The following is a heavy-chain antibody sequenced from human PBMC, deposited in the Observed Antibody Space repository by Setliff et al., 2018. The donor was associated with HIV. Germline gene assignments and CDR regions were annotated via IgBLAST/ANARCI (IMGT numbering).Heavy chain of an antibody. V-gene: IGHV4-59*11. D-gene: IGHD4-17*01. Sequence: SETLSLTCTVSGASISSHYWSWIRQSPGRELEWIGYIYSTGSTNYNPSLQSRVSISMDASKNKFSLQVTSVTSADTAVYYCAKGAGFYGDYTFDYWGQGHLVTVSS. J-gene: IGHJ4*02. CDR1: GASISSHY. CDR3: AKGAGFYGDYTFDY. CDR2: IYSTGST.